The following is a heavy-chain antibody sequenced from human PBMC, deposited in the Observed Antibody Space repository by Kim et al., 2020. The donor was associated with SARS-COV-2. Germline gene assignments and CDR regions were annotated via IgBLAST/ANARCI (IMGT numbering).Heavy chain of an antibody. Sequence: ASVKVSCKSSGYTFTSYYMHWVRQAPGQGLEWMGIINPSGGSTSYAQKFQGRVTMTRDTSTSTVYMELSSLRSEDTAVYYCARDLGQKEYYDFWSGYSHYYYGMDVWGQGTTVTVSS. V-gene: IGHV1-46*01. CDR1: GYTFTSYY. CDR3: ARDLGQKEYYDFWSGYSHYYYGMDV. D-gene: IGHD3-3*01. J-gene: IGHJ6*02. CDR2: INPSGGST.